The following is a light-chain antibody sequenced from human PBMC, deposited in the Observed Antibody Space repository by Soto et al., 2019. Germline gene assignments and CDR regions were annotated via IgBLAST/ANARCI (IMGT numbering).Light chain of an antibody. CDR3: LQYHFWPWT. V-gene: IGKV3-15*01. Sequence: EMLMTQSPATLSVSPWERVSLSCWASQSVTNKLAWYQQRPGQPPRLLFYDASTRATGVPATFTGSGSGADFTLTISSLQSEDFAVYYCLQYHFWPWTFGQGTKVDIK. J-gene: IGKJ1*01. CDR2: DAS. CDR1: QSVTNK.